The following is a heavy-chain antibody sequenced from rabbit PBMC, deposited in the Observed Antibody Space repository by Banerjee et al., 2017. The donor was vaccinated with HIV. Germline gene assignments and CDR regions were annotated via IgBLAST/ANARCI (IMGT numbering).Heavy chain of an antibody. CDR1: GFDFSSNA. J-gene: IGHJ4*01. Sequence: QEQLVESGGGLVQPEGSLTLTCKASGFDFSSNAMCWVRQAPGKGLEWIASIDSAGVSTYYASWAKGRFTISKASSTTVTLQMTSLTAADTATYFCARGLLIGDLWGPGTLVTVS. CDR2: IDSAGVST. CDR3: ARGLLIGDL. V-gene: IGHV1S45*01. D-gene: IGHD4-2*01.